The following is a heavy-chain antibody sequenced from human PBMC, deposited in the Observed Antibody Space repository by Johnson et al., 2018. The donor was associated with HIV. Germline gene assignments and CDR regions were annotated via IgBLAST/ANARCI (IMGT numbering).Heavy chain of an antibody. CDR2: ISWNSGNI. CDR1: GFRFDQYG. CDR3: ARRRRYGDYFADAFDI. V-gene: IGHV3-9*01. J-gene: IGHJ3*02. D-gene: IGHD4-17*01. Sequence: VQLVESGGGVVQPGRSLRLSCAASGFRFDQYGMHWVRQAPGKGPEWVSGISWNSGNIDYADSVKGRFTISRDNAKNSLYLQMNSLRAEDTALYYCARRRRYGDYFADAFDILCQGTMVTVSS.